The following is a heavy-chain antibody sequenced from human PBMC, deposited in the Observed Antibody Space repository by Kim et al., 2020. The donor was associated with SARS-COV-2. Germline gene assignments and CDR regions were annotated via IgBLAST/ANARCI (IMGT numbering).Heavy chain of an antibody. D-gene: IGHD3-3*01. CDR3: AKDINWRGQPPLYFMDV. J-gene: IGHJ6*03. V-gene: IGHV3-9*01. Sequence: VKGRFTISRDNAKNSLYLQMNSLRAEDTALYYCAKDINWRGQPPLYFMDVWGKGTTVTVSS.